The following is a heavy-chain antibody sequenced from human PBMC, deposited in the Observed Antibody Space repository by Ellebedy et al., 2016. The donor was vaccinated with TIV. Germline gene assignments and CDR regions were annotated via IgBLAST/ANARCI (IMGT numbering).Heavy chain of an antibody. J-gene: IGHJ4*02. D-gene: IGHD6-13*01. V-gene: IGHV3-7*01. Sequence: GESLKISCAASGFIFNDYWMHWVRQTPGRGLEWVANINQDGSQKYYVDSVKGRFTISRDNAKNTLYMQMNSLRVEDTAVYYCAVSRWAAAGLYYFDFWGQGTLVTVSS. CDR2: INQDGSQK. CDR3: AVSRWAAAGLYYFDF. CDR1: GFIFNDYW.